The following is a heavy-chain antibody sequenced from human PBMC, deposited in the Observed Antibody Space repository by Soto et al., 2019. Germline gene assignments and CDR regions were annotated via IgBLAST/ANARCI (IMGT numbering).Heavy chain of an antibody. Sequence: PSETLSLTCTVSGASIRSSDYYWSWIRQPPGKGLERIGYIYFSGSNYYNPSLKSRVTISEDTSNNHFSLKLSSVTAADTAVYYCARGLYGYYAFDHWGQGALVTVSS. V-gene: IGHV4-30-4*01. CDR1: GASIRSSDYY. J-gene: IGHJ4*02. CDR3: ARGLYGYYAFDH. CDR2: IYFSGSN. D-gene: IGHD4-17*01.